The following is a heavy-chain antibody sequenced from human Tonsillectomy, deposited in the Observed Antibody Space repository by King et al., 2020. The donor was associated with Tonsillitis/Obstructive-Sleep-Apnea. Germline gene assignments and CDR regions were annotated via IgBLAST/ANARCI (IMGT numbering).Heavy chain of an antibody. V-gene: IGHV1-24*01. D-gene: IGHD3-9*01. CDR2: FDPEDGET. J-gene: IGHJ5*02. Sequence: VQLVQSGAEVKQPGASVKVSCKVSGYTLTELSMHWVRQAPGKGLEWMGGFDPEDGETIYAQTFQGRVTITEDTSTDTAYLELSSLRSEDTAVYYCATTRGLDILTGYVGYWCDPWGQGTLVTVSS. CDR3: ATTRGLDILTGYVGYWCDP. CDR1: GYTLTELS.